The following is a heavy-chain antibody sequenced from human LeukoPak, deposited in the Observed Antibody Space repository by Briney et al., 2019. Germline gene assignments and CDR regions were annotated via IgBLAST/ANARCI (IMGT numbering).Heavy chain of an antibody. J-gene: IGHJ4*02. Sequence: GGSLRLSCAAAGFTFSSYWMSWVRQAPGKGLEWVANIKQDGREKYYVDSVKGRFTISRDNAKNSLYLQMNSLRAEDTAVYYCARAGFSYLVYYFDYWGQGTLVTVSS. CDR2: IKQDGREK. CDR1: GFTFSSYW. D-gene: IGHD1-26*01. CDR3: ARAGFSYLVYYFDY. V-gene: IGHV3-7*01.